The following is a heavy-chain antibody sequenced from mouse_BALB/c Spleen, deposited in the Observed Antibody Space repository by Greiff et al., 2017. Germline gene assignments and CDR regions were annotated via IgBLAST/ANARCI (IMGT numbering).Heavy chain of an antibody. D-gene: IGHD1-1*01. CDR2: ISSGSSTI. J-gene: IGHJ4*01. Sequence: EVQLVESGGGLVQPGGSRKLSCAASGFTFSSFGMHWVRQAPEKGLEWVAYISSGSSTIYYADTVKGRFTISRDNPKNTLFLQMTSLRSEDTAMYYCARPITTVVTRDYAMDYWGQGTSVTVSS. CDR1: GFTFSSFG. V-gene: IGHV5-17*02. CDR3: ARPITTVVTRDYAMDY.